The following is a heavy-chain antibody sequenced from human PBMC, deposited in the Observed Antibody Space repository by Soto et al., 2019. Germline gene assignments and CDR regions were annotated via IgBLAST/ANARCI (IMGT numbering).Heavy chain of an antibody. J-gene: IGHJ4*02. Sequence: SETLSLTCTVSGGSIRDYYWGWIRQSPGKGLDWIGYIYYTGTTKYNPSLKSRVTISVDSSKNQFSLKLGSVTAADTAVYYCARRLGNVYYFDYWGQGTLVTVSS. CDR3: ARRLGNVYYFDY. V-gene: IGHV4-59*08. D-gene: IGHD7-27*01. CDR1: GGSIRDYY. CDR2: IYYTGTT.